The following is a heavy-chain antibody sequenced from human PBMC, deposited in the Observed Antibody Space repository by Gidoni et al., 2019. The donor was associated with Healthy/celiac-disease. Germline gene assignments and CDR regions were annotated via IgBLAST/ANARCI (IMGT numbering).Heavy chain of an antibody. Sequence: EVQLVQSGAAVKKPGESLKISCTGSGYTFTIYWIGWVRQMPGKGLEWMGIIYPGDSDTRYSPSFQGQVTISADKSISTADLQWSSLKASDTAMYYCARGIQLWLNRHDAFDIWGQGTMVTVSS. J-gene: IGHJ3*02. V-gene: IGHV5-51*03. CDR3: ARGIQLWLNRHDAFDI. D-gene: IGHD5-18*01. CDR1: GYTFTIYW. CDR2: IYPGDSDT.